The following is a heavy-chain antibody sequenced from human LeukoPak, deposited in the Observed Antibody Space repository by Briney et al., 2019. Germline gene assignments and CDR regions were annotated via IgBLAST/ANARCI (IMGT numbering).Heavy chain of an antibody. CDR1: GFTFSSYA. V-gene: IGHV3-23*01. D-gene: IGHD2-2*01. J-gene: IGHJ4*02. Sequence: GGSLRLSCAASGFTFSSYAMSWVRQAPGKGLEWVSSIHGSGGYTYYADSVKGRFTVSRDNSKNTLYLQMNSLRAQDTAIYYCAKRTSGAIDYWGQGTLITVSS. CDR2: IHGSGGYT. CDR3: AKRTSGAIDY.